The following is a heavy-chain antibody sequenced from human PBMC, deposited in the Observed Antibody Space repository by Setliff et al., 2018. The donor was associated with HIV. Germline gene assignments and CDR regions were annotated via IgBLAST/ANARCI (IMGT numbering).Heavy chain of an antibody. CDR2: INHSGST. J-gene: IGHJ4*02. V-gene: IGHV4-34*01. Sequence: SETLSLTCAVYGGSFSGYFWSWIRQSPGKGLQWIGEINHSGSTTYNPSLKSRVTISVDTSKNQFSLKLSSVTAADTAVYYCARGDYYDSSGYEGLDSWGQGTLVTSPQ. D-gene: IGHD3-22*01. CDR3: ARGDYYDSSGYEGLDS. CDR1: GGSFSGYF.